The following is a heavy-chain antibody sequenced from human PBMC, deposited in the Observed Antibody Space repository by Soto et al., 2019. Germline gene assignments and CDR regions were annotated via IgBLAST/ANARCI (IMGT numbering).Heavy chain of an antibody. CDR1: GFTFSDYY. CDR2: ISSSSSYT. J-gene: IGHJ3*02. D-gene: IGHD1-1*01. V-gene: IGHV3-11*06. CDR3: ARTRQLANYDAFDI. Sequence: GGSLRLSCAASGFTFSDYYMSWIRQAPGKGLEWVSYISSSSSYTNYADSVKGRFTISRDNAKNSLYLQMNSLRAEDTAVYYCARTRQLANYDAFDILGQGTMVTVSS.